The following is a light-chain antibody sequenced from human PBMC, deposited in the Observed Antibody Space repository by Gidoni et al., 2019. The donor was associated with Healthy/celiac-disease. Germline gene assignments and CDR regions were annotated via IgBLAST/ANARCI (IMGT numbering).Light chain of an antibody. J-gene: IGKJ2*01. CDR2: AAS. CDR1: QSISSY. Sequence: DIQITQSPSSLSASVGDRVTITCRASQSISSYLNWYQQKPGKAPKLLIYAASSLQSGVPSRCSGSGSGTDFTLTISSMQPEDFATYYCQQSYSTPYTFXXXTKLEIK. V-gene: IGKV1-39*01. CDR3: QQSYSTPYT.